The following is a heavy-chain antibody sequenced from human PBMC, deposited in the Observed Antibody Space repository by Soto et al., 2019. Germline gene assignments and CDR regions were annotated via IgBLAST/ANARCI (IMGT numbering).Heavy chain of an antibody. J-gene: IGHJ4*02. CDR2: VHYSGST. Sequence: PSETLSLTCTVSGGSISSGGSYWRWIRQHPGKGADWGGYVHYSGSTYYNPPLKSRVTISVDRSKNQFSLKLSSVTAADTAVYYCARTCSSTSCYTYYYDSSGPYYFDYWGQGTLVTVSS. D-gene: IGHD2-2*02. CDR1: GGSISSGGSY. CDR3: ARTCSSTSCYTYYYDSSGPYYFDY. V-gene: IGHV4-31*03.